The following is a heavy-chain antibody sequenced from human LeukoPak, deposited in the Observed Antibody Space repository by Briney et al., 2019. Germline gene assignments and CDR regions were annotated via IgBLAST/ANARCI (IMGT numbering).Heavy chain of an antibody. CDR2: IYYSGST. V-gene: IGHV4-59*12. Sequence: PSETLSLTCTVSGGSISSYYWSWIRQPPGKGLEWIGYIYYSGSTNYNPSLKSRVTISVDTSKNQFSLKLSSVTAADTAVYYCARVIWFGELRPWGQGTLVTVSS. CDR1: GGSISSYY. D-gene: IGHD3-10*01. J-gene: IGHJ5*02. CDR3: ARVIWFGELRP.